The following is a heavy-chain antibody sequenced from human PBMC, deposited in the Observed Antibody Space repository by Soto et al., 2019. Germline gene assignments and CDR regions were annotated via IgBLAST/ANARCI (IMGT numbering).Heavy chain of an antibody. D-gene: IGHD3-16*02. Sequence: ASVKVSCKASGYTFTSYGISWVRQAPGQGLEWMGWISAYNGNTNYAQKLQGIVTMTTDTSTSTAYMDLRSLRSDDTAVYYCARHGEYYDYIWGSYRYTRAFDIWGQGTMVTVSS. CDR3: ARHGEYYDYIWGSYRYTRAFDI. J-gene: IGHJ3*02. CDR1: GYTFTSYG. CDR2: ISAYNGNT. V-gene: IGHV1-18*01.